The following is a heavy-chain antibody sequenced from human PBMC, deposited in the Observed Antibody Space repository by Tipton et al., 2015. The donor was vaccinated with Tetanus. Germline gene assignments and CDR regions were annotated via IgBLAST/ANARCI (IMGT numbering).Heavy chain of an antibody. CDR2: INPSGGST. V-gene: IGHV1-46*01. CDR1: GYTFTGYY. D-gene: IGHD3-22*01. J-gene: IGHJ3*02. CDR3: ARGHYYDSSGYYYSRGAFDI. Sequence: SGAEVKKPGASVKVSCKASGYTFTGYYMHWVRQAPGQGLEWMGIINPSGGSTSYAQKFQGRVTMTRDTSTSTVYMELSSLRSEDTAVYYCARGHYYDSSGYYYSRGAFDIWGQGIMVTVSS.